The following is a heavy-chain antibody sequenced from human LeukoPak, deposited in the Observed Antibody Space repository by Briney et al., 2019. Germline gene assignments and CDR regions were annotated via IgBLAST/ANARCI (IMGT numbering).Heavy chain of an antibody. V-gene: IGHV1-8*01. CDR1: GYTFTNYD. CDR2: MNPNNGNA. J-gene: IGHJ6*04. Sequence: ASVTVSCTASGYTFTNYDINWVRQAPGQGLEWMGWMNPNNGNAGYPQKFQGRVTMTRDTSISTAYMELRSLRSEDTAIYYCARVPRDTETANYYNMDVWGKGTMVTISS. CDR3: ARVPRDTETANYYNMDV. D-gene: IGHD2-21*02.